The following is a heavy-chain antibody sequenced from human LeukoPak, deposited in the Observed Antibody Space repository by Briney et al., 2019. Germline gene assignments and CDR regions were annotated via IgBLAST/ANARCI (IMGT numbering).Heavy chain of an antibody. CDR1: GFIVSDFY. V-gene: IGHV3-11*06. CDR3: ARILSSSHAFDI. D-gene: IGHD6-13*01. Sequence: GGSLRLSCAASGFIVSDFYMNWVRQAPGTGLEWVASISSNSRNTHYADSLKGRFTISRDNAKNSLYLQMNSLRAEDTAVYYCARILSSSHAFDIWGQGTMVTVSS. J-gene: IGHJ3*02. CDR2: ISSNSRNT.